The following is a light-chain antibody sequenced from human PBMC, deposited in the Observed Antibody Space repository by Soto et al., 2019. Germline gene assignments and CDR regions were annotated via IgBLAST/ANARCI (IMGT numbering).Light chain of an antibody. V-gene: IGKV1-39*01. CDR2: EAS. J-gene: IGKJ2*01. CDR1: QGISTY. Sequence: DIQMTQSPSSLSASVGDRVTITCRASQGISTYLNWYQQKPGKAPKVLIYEASSLQSGVPSRFSGSGSGTDFTLTITSLQPEDFATYYCQQSYSAPPYTFGQGTKVEIK. CDR3: QQSYSAPPYT.